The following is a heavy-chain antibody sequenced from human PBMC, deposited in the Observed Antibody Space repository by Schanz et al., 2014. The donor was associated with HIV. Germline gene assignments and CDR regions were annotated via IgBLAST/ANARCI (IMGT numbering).Heavy chain of an antibody. CDR3: AKTSITLGMDV. D-gene: IGHD1-20*01. CDR1: GLTLSSYG. J-gene: IGHJ6*02. Sequence: EVKLSESGGGLVQPGGSLRLSCAASGLTLSSYGMSWARQAPGKGLEWVSSISGGSGSTFYADSVKGRFTISRVNSKNTLYLQMNSLRAEDTAIYYCAKTSITLGMDVWGQGTTVTVSS. V-gene: IGHV3-23*01. CDR2: ISGGSGST.